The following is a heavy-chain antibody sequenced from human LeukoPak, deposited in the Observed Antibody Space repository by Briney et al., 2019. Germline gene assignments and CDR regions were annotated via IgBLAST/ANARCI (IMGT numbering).Heavy chain of an antibody. Sequence: GSLRLSCAASGFTFSSYAMSWVRQPPGKGLEWIGQRYHSGDSNYNPSLKSRVTVSLDRSKNQFSLKLTSVTAADTAVYYCARDRVSSPWYYFDHWGQGIPVTVSS. D-gene: IGHD6-6*01. CDR1: GFTFSSYAM. V-gene: IGHV4-4*02. J-gene: IGHJ4*02. CDR3: ARDRVSSPWYYFDH. CDR2: RYHSGDS.